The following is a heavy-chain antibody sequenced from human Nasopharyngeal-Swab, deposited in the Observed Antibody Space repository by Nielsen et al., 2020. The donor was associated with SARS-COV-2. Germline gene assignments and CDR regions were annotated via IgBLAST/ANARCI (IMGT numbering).Heavy chain of an antibody. D-gene: IGHD3-10*01. Sequence: RGPLRLPWAASGFTFSSYAMHWVAKAPGKGLEWVAVISYDGSNKYYADSVKGRLTISRDNSKNTLYLQMNSLRAEDTAVYYCARDKGITMVRGVIINEAFDIWGQGTMVTVSS. CDR1: GFTFSSYA. CDR3: ARDKGITMVRGVIINEAFDI. J-gene: IGHJ3*02. V-gene: IGHV3-30-3*01. CDR2: ISYDGSNK.